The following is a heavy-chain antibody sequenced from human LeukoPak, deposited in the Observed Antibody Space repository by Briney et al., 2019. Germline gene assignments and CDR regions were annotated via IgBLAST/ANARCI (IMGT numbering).Heavy chain of an antibody. CDR2: IYRDGTT. J-gene: IGHJ3*02. CDR1: GFIVSSNY. Sequence: GGSLRLSCAASGFIVSSNYMSWVRQAPGKGLEWVSIIYRDGTTYYADSMKGRLTISRDNSKNTLYLQMNSQRAEDTAVYYCARDYGDYVGAFDIWGQGTMVTVSS. D-gene: IGHD4-17*01. V-gene: IGHV3-53*01. CDR3: ARDYGDYVGAFDI.